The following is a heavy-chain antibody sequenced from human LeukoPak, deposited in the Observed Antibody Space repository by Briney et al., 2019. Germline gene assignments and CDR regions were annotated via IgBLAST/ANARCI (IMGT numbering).Heavy chain of an antibody. Sequence: GGSLRLPCAASGFTFSSYSMNWVRQAPGKGLVWVSRINTDGSSTSYADSVKGRFTISRDNAKNTLYLQMNSLRAEDTVVYYCATSTVVTPHFDYWGQGTLVTVSS. D-gene: IGHD4-23*01. CDR3: ATSTVVTPHFDY. V-gene: IGHV3-74*01. CDR1: GFTFSSYS. J-gene: IGHJ4*02. CDR2: INTDGSST.